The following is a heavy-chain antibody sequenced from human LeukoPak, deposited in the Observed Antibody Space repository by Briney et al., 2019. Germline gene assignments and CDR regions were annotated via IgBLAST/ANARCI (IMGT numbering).Heavy chain of an antibody. J-gene: IGHJ4*02. D-gene: IGHD6-13*01. CDR1: GYSISSGYY. CDR2: IYHSGST. Sequence: SETLSLTCTVSGYSISSGYYWGWIRQPPGKGLEWIGSIYHSGSTYYNPSLKSRVTISVDTSKNQFSLKLSSVTAADTAVYYCTRDDSSWYYFDYWGQGTLVTVSS. CDR3: TRDDSSWYYFDY. V-gene: IGHV4-38-2*02.